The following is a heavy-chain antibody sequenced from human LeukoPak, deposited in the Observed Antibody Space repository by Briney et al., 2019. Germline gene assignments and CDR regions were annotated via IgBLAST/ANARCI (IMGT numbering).Heavy chain of an antibody. CDR1: GGSISSYY. Sequence: SETLSLTCTVSGGSISSYYWSWIRQPPGKGLEWIGYIYYSGSTNYNPSLKSRVTISVDTSKNQFSLKLSSVTAADTAVYYCARGEVCYYYMDVWGKGTTVTVSS. V-gene: IGHV4-59*01. J-gene: IGHJ6*03. D-gene: IGHD1-26*01. CDR2: IYYSGST. CDR3: ARGEVCYYYMDV.